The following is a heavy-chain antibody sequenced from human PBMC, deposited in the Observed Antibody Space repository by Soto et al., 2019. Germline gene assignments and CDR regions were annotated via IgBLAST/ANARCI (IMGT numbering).Heavy chain of an antibody. V-gene: IGHV3-23*01. Sequence: PGGSLRLSCSASGFTFSSYALSWVRQAPGKGLEWVSAITGSGAHTYYADSVKGRFTISRDNSKNTLYLQMNSLRAEDTALYYCAKETTPGTLAYWGQGTLVTVSS. CDR1: GFTFSSYA. D-gene: IGHD6-13*01. J-gene: IGHJ4*02. CDR2: ITGSGAHT. CDR3: AKETTPGTLAY.